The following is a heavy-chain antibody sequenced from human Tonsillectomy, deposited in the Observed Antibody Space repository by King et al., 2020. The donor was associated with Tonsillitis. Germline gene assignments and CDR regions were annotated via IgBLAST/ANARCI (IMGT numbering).Heavy chain of an antibody. CDR1: GFSLSPSGEG. J-gene: IGHJ3*02. V-gene: IGHV2-5*02. D-gene: IGHD2-15*01. CDR2: IYWDDDK. Sequence: LTLKESGPTLVKPTQTLTLTCTFSGFSLSPSGEGVGWIRQPPGKALEWLALIYWDDDKHYSPSLKSRLTITKDTSKNQVVLTMTNMAPVDTATYYCAHRRFDVVVVSTTGGDAFDIWGQGTMVTVSS. CDR3: AHRRFDVVVVSTTGGDAFDI.